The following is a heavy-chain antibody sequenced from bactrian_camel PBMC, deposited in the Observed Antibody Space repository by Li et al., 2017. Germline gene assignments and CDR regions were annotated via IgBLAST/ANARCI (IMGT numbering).Heavy chain of an antibody. CDR1: GYTVSRLC. J-gene: IGHJ4*01. V-gene: IGHV3S40*01. CDR2: ISWSGEQT. CDR3: VNSAW. Sequence: DVQLVESGGGLVQPGGSLRLSCAAFGYTVSRLCMGWFRQAPGKGLEWVSGISWSGEQTQYADSGKGRFTISRDNAKSTVYLQLNSLKTEDTAMYYCVNSAWGGQGTQVTVS. D-gene: IGHD1*01.